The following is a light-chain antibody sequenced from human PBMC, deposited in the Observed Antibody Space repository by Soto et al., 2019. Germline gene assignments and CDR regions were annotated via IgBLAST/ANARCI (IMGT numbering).Light chain of an antibody. V-gene: IGKV3-20*01. CDR1: QSVSSSY. J-gene: IGKJ4*01. CDR3: QQYDSSPLT. Sequence: EIVLTQSPGTLSLSPGERATLSCRASQSVSSSYLAWYQQKPGQAPRLLIYGASSRAARIPDRFSGSGSGTDFTLTISRLEPEDLAVYYCQQYDSSPLTFGGGTKVEIK. CDR2: GAS.